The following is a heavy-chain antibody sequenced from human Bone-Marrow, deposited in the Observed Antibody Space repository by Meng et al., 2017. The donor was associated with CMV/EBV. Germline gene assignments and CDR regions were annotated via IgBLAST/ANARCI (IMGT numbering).Heavy chain of an antibody. CDR1: GGSFSGYY. V-gene: IGHV4-34*01. CDR3: ARNSAY. CDR2: INHSGST. Sequence: SETLSLTCAVYGGSFSGYYWSWIRQPPGKGLEWIGEINHSGSTNYNPSLKSRVTISVDTSKNQFSLKLSSVTAADTAVYYCARNSAYWGQGTLITVSS. D-gene: IGHD2/OR15-2a*01. J-gene: IGHJ4*02.